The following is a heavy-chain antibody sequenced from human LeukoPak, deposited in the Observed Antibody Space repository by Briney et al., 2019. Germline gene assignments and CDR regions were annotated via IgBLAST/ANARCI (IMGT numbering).Heavy chain of an antibody. D-gene: IGHD2-15*01. J-gene: IGHJ6*03. CDR3: ARSVEGYCRGGSCYYYSYYMDV. CDR2: IYYSGST. Sequence: SETLSLTCTVSGGSISSSSYYWGWIRQPPGKGLEWIGSIYYSGSTNYNPSLKSRVTISVDTSKNQFSLKLSSVTAADTAVYYCARSVEGYCRGGSCYYYSYYMDVWGKGTTVTVSS. V-gene: IGHV4-39*07. CDR1: GGSISSSSYY.